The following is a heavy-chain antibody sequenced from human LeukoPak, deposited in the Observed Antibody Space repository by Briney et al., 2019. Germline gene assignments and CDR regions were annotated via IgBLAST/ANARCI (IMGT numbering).Heavy chain of an antibody. V-gene: IGHV3-23*01. Sequence: PGGSLRLSRKVSGFTFSSYAMSWVRQAPGKGLEWVSAVGASGGTTYYTDSVKGRFTISRDNSKKTLYLQIDSLRAEDTALYYCAKVDVRGYMYGFDYWGQGTLVTVSS. CDR2: VGASGGTT. CDR1: GFTFSSYA. J-gene: IGHJ4*02. D-gene: IGHD5-18*01. CDR3: AKVDVRGYMYGFDY.